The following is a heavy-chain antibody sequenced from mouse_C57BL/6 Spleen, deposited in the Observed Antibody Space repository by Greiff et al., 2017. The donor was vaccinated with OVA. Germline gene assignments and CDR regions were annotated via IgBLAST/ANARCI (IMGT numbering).Heavy chain of an antibody. CDR1: GYTFTDYE. CDR2: IDPETGGT. Sequence: QFQLQQSGAELVRPGASVTLSCKASGYTFTDYEMHWVKQTPVHGLEWIGAIDPETGGTAYNQKFKGKAILTADKSSSTAYMELRSLTSEDSAVYYCTGGWLHYFDYWGQGTTLTVSS. CDR3: TGGWLHYFDY. D-gene: IGHD2-3*01. V-gene: IGHV1-15*01. J-gene: IGHJ2*01.